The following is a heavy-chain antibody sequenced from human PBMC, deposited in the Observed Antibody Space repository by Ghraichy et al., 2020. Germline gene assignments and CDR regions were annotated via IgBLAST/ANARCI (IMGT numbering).Heavy chain of an antibody. J-gene: IGHJ6*03. CDR1: GFTVSSNY. V-gene: IGHV3-53*04. CDR2: IYSGGST. D-gene: IGHD1-14*01. Sequence: LSLTCAASGFTVSSNYMSWVRQAPGKGLEWVSVIYSGGSTYYADSVKGRFTISRHNSKNTLYLQMNSLRAEDTAVYYCARSGYYYYYMDVWGKGTTVTVSS. CDR3: ARSGYYYYYMDV.